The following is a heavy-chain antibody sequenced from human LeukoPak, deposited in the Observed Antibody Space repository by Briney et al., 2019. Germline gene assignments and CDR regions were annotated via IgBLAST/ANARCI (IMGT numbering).Heavy chain of an antibody. J-gene: IGHJ5*02. V-gene: IGHV3-74*01. CDR1: GFTFSSNW. CDR2: INSDGSST. D-gene: IGHD6-13*01. Sequence: PGGCLRPSCAAAGFTFSSNWMHWVRQAPGKGLVWVSRINSDGSSTSYADSVKGRFTISRDNAKNTLYLQMNSLRAEDTAVYYCARGYSRFDPWGQGTLVTVSS. CDR3: ARGYSRFDP.